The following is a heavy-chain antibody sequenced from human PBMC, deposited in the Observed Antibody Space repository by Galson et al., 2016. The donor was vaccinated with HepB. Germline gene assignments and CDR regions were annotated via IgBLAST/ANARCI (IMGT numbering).Heavy chain of an antibody. V-gene: IGHV3-30-3*01. Sequence: SLRLSSAASGFTFSSYTMHWVRQAPGEGLEWVAVVSYDGNKKYYADSVKGRFTISRDNSKNTLNLQLDSLTPEDTAVYYCARGQWLHGEDVDFWGQGILVTVSS. CDR3: ARGQWLHGEDVDF. D-gene: IGHD6-19*01. CDR2: VSYDGNKK. CDR1: GFTFSSYT. J-gene: IGHJ4*02.